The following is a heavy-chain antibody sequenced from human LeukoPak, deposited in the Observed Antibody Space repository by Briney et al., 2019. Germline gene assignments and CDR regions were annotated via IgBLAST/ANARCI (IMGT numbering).Heavy chain of an antibody. CDR3: ARDLSY. J-gene: IGHJ4*02. CDR2: IYYSGST. Sequence: NPSETLSLTCTVSGDSISSHYWSWIRQPPGKGLEWIGYIYYSGSTNYNPSLKSRVTISVDTSKNQFSLKLSSVTAADTAVYYCARDLSYWGQGTLVTVSS. CDR1: GDSISSHY. V-gene: IGHV4-59*11.